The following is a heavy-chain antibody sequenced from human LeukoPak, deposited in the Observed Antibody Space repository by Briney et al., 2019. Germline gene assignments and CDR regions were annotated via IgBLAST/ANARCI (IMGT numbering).Heavy chain of an antibody. CDR1: GGSISSGDYY. CDR3: ARGLTEIVVVPAAIGWFDP. J-gene: IGHJ5*02. Sequence: SHTLSLTCTVSGGSISSGDYYWSWIRQPPGKGLQWIGYIYYSGSTYYNPSLKTRVTISVDTSKTQFSLKLSSVTAADTAVYYCARGLTEIVVVPAAIGWFDPWGQGTLVTASS. CDR2: IYYSGST. V-gene: IGHV4-30-4*08. D-gene: IGHD2-2*01.